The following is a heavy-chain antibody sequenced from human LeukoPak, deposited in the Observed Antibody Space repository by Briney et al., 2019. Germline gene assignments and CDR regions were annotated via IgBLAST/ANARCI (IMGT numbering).Heavy chain of an antibody. V-gene: IGHV3-33*01. CDR1: GFTFSSYG. CDR2: IWYDGSNK. J-gene: IGHJ4*02. CDR3: ARDPSSYYDSSGIDY. D-gene: IGHD3-22*01. Sequence: PGGSLRLSCAASGFTFSSYGMHWVRQAPGKGLEWVAVIWYDGSNKYYADSVKGRFTISRGNSKNTLYLQMNSLRAEDTAVYYCARDPSSYYDSSGIDYWGQGTLVTVSS.